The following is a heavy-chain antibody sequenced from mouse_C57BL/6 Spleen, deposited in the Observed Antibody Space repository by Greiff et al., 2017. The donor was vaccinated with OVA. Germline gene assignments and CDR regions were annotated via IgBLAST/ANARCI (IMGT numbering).Heavy chain of an antibody. CDR1: GFTFSSYG. V-gene: IGHV5-6*01. D-gene: IGHD1-1*01. J-gene: IGHJ3*01. CDR3: ARQGPTVPFAY. Sequence: EVQRVESGGDLVKPGGSLKLSCAASGFTFSSYGMSWVRQTPDKRLEWVATISSGGSYTYYPDSVKGRFTISRDNAKNTLYLQMSSLKSEDTAMYYCARQGPTVPFAYWGQGTLVTVSA. CDR2: ISSGGSYT.